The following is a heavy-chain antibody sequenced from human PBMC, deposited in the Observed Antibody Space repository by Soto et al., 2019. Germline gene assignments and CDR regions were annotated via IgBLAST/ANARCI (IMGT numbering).Heavy chain of an antibody. D-gene: IGHD1-26*01. CDR2: IYYSGST. V-gene: IGHV4-31*03. J-gene: IGHJ6*02. CDR3: ARDNPTGGVGYYYYGMDV. Sequence: SETLSLTCTVSGGSISSGGYYWSWIRQHPGKGLEWIGYIYYSGSTYYNPSLKSRVTISVDTSKNQFSLKLSSVTAADTAVYYCARDNPTGGVGYYYYGMDVWRQGTTVTVSS. CDR1: GGSISSGGYY.